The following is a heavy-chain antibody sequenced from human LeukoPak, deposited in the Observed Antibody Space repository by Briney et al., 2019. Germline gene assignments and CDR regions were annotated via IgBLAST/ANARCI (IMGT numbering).Heavy chain of an antibody. Sequence: SETLSLTCTVSGYSISSGTYYWTWIRQPAGKGLEWIGRISTSGSTNYNPSLKGRVTMSIDTSKNQFSLRLSSVTAADTAAYYCARSILRYYYNASGYYPYYFDYWGQGVLVTVSS. CDR3: ARSILRYYYNASGYYPYYFDY. V-gene: IGHV4-61*02. D-gene: IGHD3-22*01. CDR2: ISTSGST. J-gene: IGHJ4*02. CDR1: GYSISSGTYY.